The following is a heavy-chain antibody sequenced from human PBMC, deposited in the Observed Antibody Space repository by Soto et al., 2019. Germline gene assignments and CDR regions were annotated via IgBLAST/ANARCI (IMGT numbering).Heavy chain of an antibody. CDR3: ARLVGVKYYYYYYGMDV. J-gene: IGHJ6*02. Sequence: SETLSLTCAVYGGSFSGYYWSWIRQPPGKGLEWIGEINHSGSTNYNPSLKSRVTISVDTSKNQFSLKLSSVTAADTAVYYCARLVGVKYYYYYYGMDVWGQGTTVTAP. CDR2: INHSGST. V-gene: IGHV4-34*01. CDR1: GGSFSGYY. D-gene: IGHD3-10*01.